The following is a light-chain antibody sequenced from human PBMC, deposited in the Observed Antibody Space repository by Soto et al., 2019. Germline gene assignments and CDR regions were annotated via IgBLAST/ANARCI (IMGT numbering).Light chain of an antibody. Sequence: QSALTQPASVSGSPGQSITISCTVTSSDVGGYNFVSWYQQHPGKAPKLMIYEVSNRPSGVSNRFSGSKSGNTASLTISGLQAEDEADYYCSSYARSNTLVFGTGTKLTVL. CDR3: SSYARSNTLV. CDR2: EVS. V-gene: IGLV2-14*01. J-gene: IGLJ1*01. CDR1: SSDVGGYNF.